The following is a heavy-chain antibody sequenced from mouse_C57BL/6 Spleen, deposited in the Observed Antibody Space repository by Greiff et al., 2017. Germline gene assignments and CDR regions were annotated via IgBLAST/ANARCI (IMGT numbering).Heavy chain of an antibody. J-gene: IGHJ4*01. V-gene: IGHV1-69*01. CDR3: RVPYSNYPYYYAMDY. CDR1: GYTFTSYW. D-gene: IGHD2-5*01. CDR2: IDPSDSYT. Sequence: QVQLQQPGAELVMPGASVKLSCKASGYTFTSYWMHWVKQRPGQGLEWIGEIDPSDSYTNYNQKLKGKSTLTVDKSSSTAYMQLSSLTSEDSAVYYCRVPYSNYPYYYAMDYWGQGTSVTVSS.